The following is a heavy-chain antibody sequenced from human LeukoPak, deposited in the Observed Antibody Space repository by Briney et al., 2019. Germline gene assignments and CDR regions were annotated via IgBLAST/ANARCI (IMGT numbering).Heavy chain of an antibody. J-gene: IGHJ5*02. D-gene: IGHD3-22*01. CDR3: AKDEKGRYYYDSSGYYSYNWFDP. Sequence: GGSLRLSCAASGFTFSSYAMSWVRQAPGKGLEWVSAISGSGGSTYYADSVKGRFTISRDNSKNTLYLQMNSLRAEDTAVYYCAKDEKGRYYYDSSGYYSYNWFDPWGQGTLVTVSS. CDR2: ISGSGGST. V-gene: IGHV3-23*01. CDR1: GFTFSSYA.